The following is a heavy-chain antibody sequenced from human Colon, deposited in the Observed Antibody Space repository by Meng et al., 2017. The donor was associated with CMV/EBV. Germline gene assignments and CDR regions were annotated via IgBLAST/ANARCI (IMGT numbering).Heavy chain of an antibody. V-gene: IGHV2-5*02. CDR1: FSLSTRGVG. J-gene: IGHJ4*02. D-gene: IGHD1-26*01. CDR3: ALGTYAIMGAPEMDDY. Sequence: FSLSTRGVGVCWIRQPPGKPLEWLALIYWDDAKRYSPSLKTRLTIAKDTSKNQVVLTMTNMDPVDTATYYCALGTYAIMGAPEMDDYWGQGTLVTVSS. CDR2: IYWDDAK.